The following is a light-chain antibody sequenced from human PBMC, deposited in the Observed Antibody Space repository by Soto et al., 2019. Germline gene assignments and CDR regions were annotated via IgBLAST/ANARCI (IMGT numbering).Light chain of an antibody. CDR1: SSDVGGYNF. CDR2: EVD. CDR3: ISYAVTTPYV. Sequence: QSALTQPPSASGSPGQSVTISCTGTSSDVGGYNFVSWYQQHPGKAPKLMIYEVDKRPSGVPDRFSGSKSGNTASLTVSGLQAEDEADYYCISYAVTTPYVFGTGTKLTVL. V-gene: IGLV2-8*01. J-gene: IGLJ1*01.